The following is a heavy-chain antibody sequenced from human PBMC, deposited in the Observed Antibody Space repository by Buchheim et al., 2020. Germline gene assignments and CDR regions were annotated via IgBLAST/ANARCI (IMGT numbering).Heavy chain of an antibody. V-gene: IGHV3-30*18. CDR2: ITSDGSNK. J-gene: IGHJ4*02. CDR1: GFSFSTYG. D-gene: IGHD2-15*01. Sequence: QVQLVESGGGVVQPGTSLRLSCAASGFSFSTYGIQWVRQAPGKGLEWVALITSDGSNKYYLDSVKGRFAISRDNSKNPVYLHMNSLRADDSGVYYCAKGGDYDSWGQGTL. CDR3: AKGGDYDS.